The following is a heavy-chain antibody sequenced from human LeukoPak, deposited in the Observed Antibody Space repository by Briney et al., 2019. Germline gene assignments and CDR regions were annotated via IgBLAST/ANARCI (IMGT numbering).Heavy chain of an antibody. Sequence: SETLSLTCTVSGGSISSYYWSWIRQPPGKGLEWIGSIYYSGSTNYNPSLKSRVTISVDTSKNQFSLKLSSVTAADTAVYYCARVKRVYCGGDCYHNAFDIWGQGTMVTVSS. V-gene: IGHV4-59*01. CDR2: IYYSGST. J-gene: IGHJ3*02. CDR3: ARVKRVYCGGDCYHNAFDI. CDR1: GGSISSYY. D-gene: IGHD2-21*01.